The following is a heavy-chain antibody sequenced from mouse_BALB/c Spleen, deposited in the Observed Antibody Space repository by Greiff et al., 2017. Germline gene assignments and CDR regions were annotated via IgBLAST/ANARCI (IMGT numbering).Heavy chain of an antibody. CDR3: NAPTMITLYAMDY. CDR1: GFNIKDYY. CDR2: IDPENGDT. D-gene: IGHD2-4*01. V-gene: IGHV14-4*02. J-gene: IGHJ4*01. Sequence: EVKLMESGAELVRSGASVKLSCTASGFNIKDYYMHWVKQRPEQGLEWIGWIDPENGDTEYAPKFQGKATMTADTSSNTAYLQLSSLTSEDTAVYYCNAPTMITLYAMDYWGQGTSVTVSS.